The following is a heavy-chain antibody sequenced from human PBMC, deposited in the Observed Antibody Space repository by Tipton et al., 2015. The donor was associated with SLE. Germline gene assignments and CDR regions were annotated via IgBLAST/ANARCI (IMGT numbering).Heavy chain of an antibody. V-gene: IGHV4-39*01. CDR1: GGSISSSSYY. CDR3: ARHGWQQLDRDGFDF. J-gene: IGHJ4*02. Sequence: TLSLTCTVSGGSISSSSYYWGWIRQPPGKGLEWIGSIYYSGSTYYTPSLKSLVSISVDTSKNQFSLGLHSVTAADTAVFYCARHGWQQLDRDGFDFWGQGTLVTVSS. D-gene: IGHD6-13*01. CDR2: IYYSGST.